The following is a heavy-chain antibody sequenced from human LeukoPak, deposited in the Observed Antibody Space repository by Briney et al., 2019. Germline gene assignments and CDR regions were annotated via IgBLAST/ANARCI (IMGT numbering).Heavy chain of an antibody. CDR1: GFTFSSYG. CDR2: IWYDGSNK. J-gene: IGHJ4*02. D-gene: IGHD3-10*01. CDR3: ARDKGSGPFDY. Sequence: PGGSLRLSCAASGFTFSSYGMHRVRQAPGKGLEWVAVIWYDGSNKYYADSVKGRFTISRDNSKNTLYLQMNSLRAEDTAVYYCARDKGSGPFDYWGQGTLVTVSS. V-gene: IGHV3-33*01.